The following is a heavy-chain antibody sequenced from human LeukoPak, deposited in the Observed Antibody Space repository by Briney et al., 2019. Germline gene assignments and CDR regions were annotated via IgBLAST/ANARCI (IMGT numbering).Heavy chain of an antibody. CDR2: INHSGST. CDR3: ARGVCSSTSCYQNWFDP. D-gene: IGHD2-2*01. Sequence: PSETLSLTCAVYGGSFSGYYWSWIRQPPGKGLGWIGEINHSGSTNYNPSLKSRVTISVDTSKNQFSLKLSSVTAADTAVYYCARGVCSSTSCYQNWFDPWGQGTLVTVSS. CDR1: GGSFSGYY. V-gene: IGHV4-34*01. J-gene: IGHJ5*02.